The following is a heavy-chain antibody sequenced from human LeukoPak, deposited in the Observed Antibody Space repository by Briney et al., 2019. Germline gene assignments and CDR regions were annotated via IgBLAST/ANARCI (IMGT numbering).Heavy chain of an antibody. Sequence: SETLSLTCTISGDSISDYYGNWIRQAPGKGLEWIGYYYSGSTSYNPSLEGRVTISFDTSKKQFSLKLRSMTAADTAVYYCARDWELGYWGRGTLVTVSS. J-gene: IGHJ4*02. V-gene: IGHV4-59*01. CDR3: ARDWELGY. CDR2: YYSGST. CDR1: GDSISDYY. D-gene: IGHD1-7*01.